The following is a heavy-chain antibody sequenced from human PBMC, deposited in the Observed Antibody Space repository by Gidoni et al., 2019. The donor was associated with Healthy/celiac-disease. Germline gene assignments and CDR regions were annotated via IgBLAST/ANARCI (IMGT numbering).Heavy chain of an antibody. Sequence: QVQLQQWGAGLLQPSETLSLTCGVFGGSFSGYYWCWVRQPPGKGLEWIGEINHSGSSNYNPSLKSRVTISVDTSKNQFSLKLSSVTAADTAVYYCVREYCSGGSCYQYFDYWGQGTLVTVSS. J-gene: IGHJ4*02. CDR2: INHSGSS. CDR1: GGSFSGYY. CDR3: VREYCSGGSCYQYFDY. V-gene: IGHV4-34*01. D-gene: IGHD2-15*01.